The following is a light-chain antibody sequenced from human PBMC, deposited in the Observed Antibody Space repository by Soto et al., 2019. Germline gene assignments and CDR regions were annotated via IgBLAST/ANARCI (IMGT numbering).Light chain of an antibody. CDR2: GAS. V-gene: IGKV3-20*01. CDR3: QQYQSLT. J-gene: IGKJ4*01. CDR1: QSVSSSY. Sequence: IVLTQSPAILSFSPLERARLSFRASQSVSSSYLAWYQHKPGQAPRLLIHGASSRVTGIPDRFSGSGSGTDFTLTITRLEPEDFAVYYCQQYQSLTFGGGTKVDIK.